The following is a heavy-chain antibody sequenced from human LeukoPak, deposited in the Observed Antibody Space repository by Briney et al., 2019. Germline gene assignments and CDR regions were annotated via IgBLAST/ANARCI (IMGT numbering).Heavy chain of an antibody. CDR2: ISSSSSYI. D-gene: IGHD3-22*01. V-gene: IGHV3-21*01. CDR3: ARGRYYYDSSGYPEDDY. J-gene: IGHJ4*02. Sequence: GGSLRLSCAASGFTFTTYWMSWVRQAPGKGLEWVSSISSSSSYIYYADSVKGRFTISRDNAKNSLYLQMNSLRAEDMAVYYCARGRYYYDSSGYPEDDYWGQGTLVTVSS. CDR1: GFTFTTYW.